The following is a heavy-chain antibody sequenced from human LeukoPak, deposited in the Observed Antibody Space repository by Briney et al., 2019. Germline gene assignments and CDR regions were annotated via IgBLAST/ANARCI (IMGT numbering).Heavy chain of an antibody. V-gene: IGHV1-18*01. CDR2: ISAYNGNT. CDR1: GYSFTSYG. D-gene: IGHD4-17*01. J-gene: IGHJ6*02. CDR3: ARDHPDTVTTSYYYYGMDV. Sequence: GESLKISCKGSGYSFTSYGISWVRQAPGQGLEWMGWISAYNGNTNYAQKLQGRVTMTTDTSTSTAYMELRSLRSDDTAVYYCARDHPDTVTTSYYYYGMDVWGQGTTVTVSS.